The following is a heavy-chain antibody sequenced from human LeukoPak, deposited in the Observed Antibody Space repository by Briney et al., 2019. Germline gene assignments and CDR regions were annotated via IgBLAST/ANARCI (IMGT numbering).Heavy chain of an antibody. CDR3: TRGLGSKREDF. CDR1: GYTFTSYG. V-gene: IGHV1-69*04. D-gene: IGHD3/OR15-3a*01. CDR2: IIPSVGLT. Sequence: SVKVSCKASGYTFTSYGISWVRQAPGQGLEWPGRIIPSVGLTHYAQQFRGRGTISADETTTTAFLELTSLRSDDTAVYFCTRGLGSKREDFWGQGTLVTVSS. J-gene: IGHJ4*02.